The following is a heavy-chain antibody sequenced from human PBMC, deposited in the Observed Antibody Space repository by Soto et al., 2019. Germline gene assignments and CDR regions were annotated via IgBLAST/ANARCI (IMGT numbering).Heavy chain of an antibody. V-gene: IGHV4-59*01. J-gene: IGHJ5*02. CDR2: IYYSGST. CDR1: GGSISSYY. CDR3: ARVDGCTNGVCYVVSPWFDP. Sequence: SETLSLTCTVSGGSISSYYWSWIRQPPGKGLEWIGYIYYSGSTNYNPSLKSRVTISVDTSKNQFSLKLSSVTAADTAVYYCARVDGCTNGVCYVVSPWFDPWGQGTLVTVSS. D-gene: IGHD2-8*01.